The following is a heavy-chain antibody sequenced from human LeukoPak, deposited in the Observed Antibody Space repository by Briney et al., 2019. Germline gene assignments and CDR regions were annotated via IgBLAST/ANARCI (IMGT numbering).Heavy chain of an antibody. V-gene: IGHV1-8*01. CDR3: ASGTWGCSGGSCYALEDAFDI. J-gene: IGHJ3*02. Sequence: ASVKVSCKASGYTFTSYDINWVRQATGQGLEWMGWMNPNSGNTGYAQKFQGRVTMTRNTSISTAYMELSSLRSEDTAVYYCASGTWGCSGGSCYALEDAFDIWGQGTMVTVSS. CDR2: MNPNSGNT. CDR1: GYTFTSYD. D-gene: IGHD2-15*01.